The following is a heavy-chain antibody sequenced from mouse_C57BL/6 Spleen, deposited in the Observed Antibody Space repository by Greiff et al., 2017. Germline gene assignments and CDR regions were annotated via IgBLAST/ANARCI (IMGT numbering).Heavy chain of an antibody. Sequence: VQLQQSGPVLVKPGASVKMSCKASGYTFTDYYMNWVKQSHGKSLEWIGVINPYNGGTSYNQKFKGKATLTVDKSSSTAYMELNSLTSEDSAVYYCARGNYGKKGFDYWGQGTTLTVSS. CDR3: ARGNYGKKGFDY. CDR1: GYTFTDYY. D-gene: IGHD2-1*01. CDR2: INPYNGGT. V-gene: IGHV1-19*01. J-gene: IGHJ2*01.